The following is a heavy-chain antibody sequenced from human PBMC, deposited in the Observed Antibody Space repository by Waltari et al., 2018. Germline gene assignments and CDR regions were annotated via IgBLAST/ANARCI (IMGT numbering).Heavy chain of an antibody. D-gene: IGHD2-2*01. Sequence: EVQLVESGGGLVKPGGSLRLSCAASGFPFRIYRMNWMRQTPGMGLEWLASISSSGSSSIFYAASVKGRFTISRDNAKNSLYLQMNNLRVEDTAIYYCARDRDSFPARTDLVWGQGTLVTVSS. CDR1: GFPFRIYR. V-gene: IGHV3-21*02. J-gene: IGHJ4*02. CDR3: ARDRDSFPARTDLV. CDR2: ISSSGSSSI.